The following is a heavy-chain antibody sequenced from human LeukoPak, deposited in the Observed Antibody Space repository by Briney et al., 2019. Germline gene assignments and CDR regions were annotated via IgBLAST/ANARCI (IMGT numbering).Heavy chain of an antibody. CDR3: ARGTRELKDFDY. J-gene: IGHJ4*02. V-gene: IGHV4-38-2*02. CDR2: IYHSGST. Sequence: SETLSLTCTVSGYSISSGYYWGWIRQPPGKGLEWIGSIYHSGSTYYNPSLKSRVTISVDTSKNQFSLKLSSVTAADTAVYYCARGTRELKDFDYWGQGTLVTVSS. D-gene: IGHD1/OR15-1a*01. CDR1: GYSISSGYY.